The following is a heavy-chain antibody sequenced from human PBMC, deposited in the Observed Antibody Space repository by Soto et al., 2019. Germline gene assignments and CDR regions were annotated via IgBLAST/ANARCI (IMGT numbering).Heavy chain of an antibody. CDR1: GFTFDDYA. CDR2: INWKSGNI. J-gene: IGHJ4*02. CDR3: AKDLSVGIVLPGTLDF. D-gene: IGHD6-19*01. Sequence: GGSLRLSCAASGFTFDDYAVHWVRQAPGKGLEWVSGINWKSGNIGYADSVKGRLTISRDNAKSSLYLHMNSLRPEDTALYYCAKDLSVGIVLPGTLDFWGQGTLVTVSS. V-gene: IGHV3-9*01.